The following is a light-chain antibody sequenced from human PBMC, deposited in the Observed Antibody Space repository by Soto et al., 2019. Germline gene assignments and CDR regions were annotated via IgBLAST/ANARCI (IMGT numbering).Light chain of an antibody. CDR2: AAS. J-gene: IGKJ5*01. Sequence: AIRMTQSPSSFSASTGDRVTITCRASQGISSYLAWYQQKPGKAPKLLIYAASTLQSGVPSRFGGSGSGTDFTLTISCLQSEDFATYYCQQYYSYPVTFGQGTRLEI. CDR1: QGISSY. CDR3: QQYYSYPVT. V-gene: IGKV1-8*01.